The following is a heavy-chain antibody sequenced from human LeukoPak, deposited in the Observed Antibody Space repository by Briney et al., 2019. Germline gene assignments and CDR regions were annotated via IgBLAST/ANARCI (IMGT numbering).Heavy chain of an antibody. CDR3: AKDIQGCLDY. J-gene: IGHJ4*02. V-gene: IGHV4-59*01. CDR2: IYYSGST. CDR1: GGSISSYY. Sequence: SETLSLTCTVSGGSISSYYWSWIRQPPGKGLEWIGYIYYSGSTNYNPSLKSRVTISVDTSKNQFSLKLSSVTAADTAVYHCAKDIQGCLDYWGQGTLVTVSS.